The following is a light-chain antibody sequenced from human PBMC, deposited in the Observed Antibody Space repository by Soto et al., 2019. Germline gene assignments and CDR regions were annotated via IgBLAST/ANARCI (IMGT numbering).Light chain of an antibody. CDR3: QQYNNWPRT. CDR2: GAS. J-gene: IGKJ1*01. Sequence: EIVMTQSPATLSVSPGERATLSCRASQSVSSNLAWYQQKPGQAPRLLIYGASTRATGIPARFSGSVSGTEFTLAICSLQSEDFAVYYCQQYNNWPRTFGQGTKV. V-gene: IGKV3-15*01. CDR1: QSVSSN.